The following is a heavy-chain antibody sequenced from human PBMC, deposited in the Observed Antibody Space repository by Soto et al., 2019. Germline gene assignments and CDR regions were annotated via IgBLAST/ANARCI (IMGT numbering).Heavy chain of an antibody. J-gene: IGHJ4*02. CDR3: MLGSGWKDFDY. V-gene: IGHV4-39*01. CDR2: IYYSGST. D-gene: IGHD3-22*01. Sequence: PSEPLSLTCTVSGGSIRGRSYYWVCIRQPPGKGLEWIGNIYYSGSTYYNPSLKSRVTISVDTSKNQFSLKLSSVTAADTAVYYCMLGSGWKDFDYWGQGTLVTVS. CDR1: GGSIRGRSYY.